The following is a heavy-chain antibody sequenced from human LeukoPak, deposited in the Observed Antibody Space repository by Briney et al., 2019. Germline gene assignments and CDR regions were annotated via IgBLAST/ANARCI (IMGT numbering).Heavy chain of an antibody. CDR1: GRSVSSGSYY. Sequence: SETLSLTCTVSGRSVSSGSYYWSWIRQPPGKGLEWIGYIYYSGSTNYNPSLKSRVTIPVDTSKNQFSLKLSSVTAADTAVYYCARDGGPSPGMDVWGKGTTVTVSS. J-gene: IGHJ6*04. V-gene: IGHV4-61*01. D-gene: IGHD2-15*01. CDR3: ARDGGPSPGMDV. CDR2: IYYSGST.